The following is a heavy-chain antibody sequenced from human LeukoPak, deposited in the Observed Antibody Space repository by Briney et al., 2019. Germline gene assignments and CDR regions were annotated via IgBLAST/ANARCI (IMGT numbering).Heavy chain of an antibody. D-gene: IGHD3-3*01. CDR2: IKSDGSHT. V-gene: IGHV3-74*01. J-gene: IGHJ6*02. Sequence: PGGSPRLSCAASGVSISDYWMHWVRQAPGKGPIWVSRIKSDGSHTAHADSVKGRFTISRDNAKNTLSLQMNSLRAEDTAVYYCTRGGWNYHYYGMDVWGRGTTVTVSS. CDR1: GVSISDYW. CDR3: TRGGWNYHYYGMDV.